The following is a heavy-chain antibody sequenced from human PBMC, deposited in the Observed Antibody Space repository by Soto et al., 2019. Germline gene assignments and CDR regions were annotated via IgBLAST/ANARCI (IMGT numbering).Heavy chain of an antibody. CDR2: ISGSGGST. D-gene: IGHD2-8*01. V-gene: IGHV3-23*01. CDR1: GFTFSSYA. Sequence: EVQLLESGGGLVQPGGSLRLSCAASGFTFSSYAMSWVRQAPGKGLEWVSAISGSGGSTYYADSVKGRFTISRDNSKNTLHLQMNGLRAEDTAVYYCAKEWAGGIVLMVYAIDWGQGTLVTVSS. CDR3: AKEWAGGIVLMVYAID. J-gene: IGHJ4*02.